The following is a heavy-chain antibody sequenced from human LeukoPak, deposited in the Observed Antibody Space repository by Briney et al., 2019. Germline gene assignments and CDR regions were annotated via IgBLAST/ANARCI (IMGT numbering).Heavy chain of an antibody. J-gene: IGHJ4*02. CDR3: ARDFDVVVPAYYFGY. D-gene: IGHD2-2*01. CDR1: GFTFSSYG. CDR2: IWYDGSNK. V-gene: IGHV3-33*01. Sequence: PGGSLRLSCAASGFTFSSYGMHWVRQAPGKGLEWVAVIWYDGSNKYYADSVKGRFTISRDNSKNTLYLQMNSLRAEDTAVYYCARDFDVVVPAYYFGYWGQGTLVTVSS.